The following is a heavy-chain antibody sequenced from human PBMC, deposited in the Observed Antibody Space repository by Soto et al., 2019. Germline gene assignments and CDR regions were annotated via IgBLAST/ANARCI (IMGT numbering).Heavy chain of an antibody. CDR1: GGTFSSYA. D-gene: IGHD5-18*01. CDR3: AREGRGYSYMYNWFDP. CDR2: IIPIFGTA. V-gene: IGHV1-69*13. Sequence: SVKVSCKASGGTFSSYAISWVRQAPGQGLEWMGGIIPIFGTANYAQKFQGRVTITADEATSTAYMELSSLRSEDTAVYYWAREGRGYSYMYNWFDPWGQGTLVTVSS. J-gene: IGHJ5*02.